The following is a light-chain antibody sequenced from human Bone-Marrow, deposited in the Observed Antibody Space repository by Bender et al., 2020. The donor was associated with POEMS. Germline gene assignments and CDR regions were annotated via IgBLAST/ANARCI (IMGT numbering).Light chain of an antibody. CDR2: DDG. V-gene: IGLV3-21*02. Sequence: SYVLTQPPSVSVAPGQTARIACGGNGIGSYSVDWYQQKPGQAPVLVVYDDGDRPSGIPARVSVSVSGNTATLTITRVEAGDEADYYCQVWDSSRDPYVFGTGTTVTVL. J-gene: IGLJ1*01. CDR3: QVWDSSRDPYV. CDR1: GIGSYS.